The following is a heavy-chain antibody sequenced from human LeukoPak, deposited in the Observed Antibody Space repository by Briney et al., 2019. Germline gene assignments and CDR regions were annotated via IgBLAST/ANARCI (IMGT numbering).Heavy chain of an antibody. CDR2: IKQDGSEK. Sequence: GGSLRLSCAASGFTFSDYYMSWIRQAPGKGLEWVANIKQDGSEKYYVDSVKGRFTISRDNAKNSLYLQMNSLRAEDTAVYYCARAPPPYCSGGSCSLGYWGQGTLVTVSS. V-gene: IGHV3-7*01. J-gene: IGHJ4*02. CDR3: ARAPPPYCSGGSCSLGY. CDR1: GFTFSDYY. D-gene: IGHD2-15*01.